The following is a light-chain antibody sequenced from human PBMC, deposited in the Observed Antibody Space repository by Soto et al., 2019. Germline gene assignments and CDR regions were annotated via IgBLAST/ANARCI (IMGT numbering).Light chain of an antibody. Sequence: QSALTQPRSVSGSPGQSVTISCTGTSSDVGGYNYVSWYQQHPGKAPKLMIYDVSKRPSGVPDRFSGSKSGNTASLTISGLQAEDEADYYCCSYTSSSILVVFGGGTKVTVL. CDR2: DVS. CDR3: CSYTSSSILVV. J-gene: IGLJ2*01. CDR1: SSDVGGYNY. V-gene: IGLV2-11*01.